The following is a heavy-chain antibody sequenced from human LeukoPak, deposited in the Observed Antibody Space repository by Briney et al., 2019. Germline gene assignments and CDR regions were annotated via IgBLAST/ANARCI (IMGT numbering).Heavy chain of an antibody. CDR3: ARDYDSSGYYYGFDY. J-gene: IGHJ4*02. D-gene: IGHD3-22*01. CDR1: GFTCTSYN. V-gene: IGHV3-21*04. Sequence: PGGSLRLSCAASGFTCTSYNMNWVRQAPGKGLEWVSSVTSSSSYIYYADSVKGRFTISRDNAKNSLYLQMNSLRAEDTAVYYCARDYDSSGYYYGFDYWGQGTLVTVSS. CDR2: VTSSSSYI.